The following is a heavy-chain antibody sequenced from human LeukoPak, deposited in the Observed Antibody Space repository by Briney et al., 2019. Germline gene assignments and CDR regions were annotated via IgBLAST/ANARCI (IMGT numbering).Heavy chain of an antibody. CDR3: VRQSQGGSSIWYYY. D-gene: IGHD6-13*01. J-gene: IGHJ4*02. V-gene: IGHV5-51*01. CDR2: IYPGDSDV. Sequence: GESLKISCEASGFTFASYLIGWVRQMPGKGLEWMGIIYPGDSDVRYSPSFQGQVTISADRSIGTTYLQWSSLKASDTAMYYCVRQSQGGSSIWYYYWGQGTPVTVSS. CDR1: GFTFASYL.